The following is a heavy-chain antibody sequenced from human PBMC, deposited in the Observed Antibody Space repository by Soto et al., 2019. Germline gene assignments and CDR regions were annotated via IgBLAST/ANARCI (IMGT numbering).Heavy chain of an antibody. CDR1: GFTVSSKS. J-gene: IGHJ4*02. CDR3: ARAIEELNFDY. V-gene: IGHV3-66*01. Sequence: GGSLRLSCAASGFTVSSKSMSWVRQTPGKGLQWVSIIYSSGSTYYADSVKGRFTISRDDSKNTLYLQMNSLRAEDTAVYYCARAIEELNFDYWGQGTPVTVSS. CDR2: IYSSGST.